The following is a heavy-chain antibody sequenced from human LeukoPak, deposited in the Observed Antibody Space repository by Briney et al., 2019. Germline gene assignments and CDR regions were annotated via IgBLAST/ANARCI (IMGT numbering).Heavy chain of an antibody. CDR3: ARETTVAVNYGMDV. CDR2: IYYSGST. J-gene: IGHJ6*02. Sequence: SETLSLTCTVSGGSISSGGYYWSWIRQHPGKGLEWIGYIYYSGSTYYNPSPKSRVTISVDTSKYQFSLKLSSVTAADTAVYYCARETTVAVNYGMDVWGQGTTVTVSS. D-gene: IGHD4-23*01. V-gene: IGHV4-31*03. CDR1: GGSISSGGYY.